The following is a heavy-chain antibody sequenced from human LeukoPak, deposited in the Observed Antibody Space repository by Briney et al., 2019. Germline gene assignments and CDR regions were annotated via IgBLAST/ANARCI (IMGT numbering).Heavy chain of an antibody. CDR2: ISYDGSNK. J-gene: IGHJ4*02. CDR1: GFTFDDYA. Sequence: PGGSLRLSCAASGFTFDDYAMHWVRQAPGKGLEWVAVISYDGSNKYYADSVKGRFTISRDNSKNTLYLQMNSLRAEDTAVYYCARPSVDWGQGTLVTVSS. CDR3: ARPSVD. V-gene: IGHV3-30-3*01.